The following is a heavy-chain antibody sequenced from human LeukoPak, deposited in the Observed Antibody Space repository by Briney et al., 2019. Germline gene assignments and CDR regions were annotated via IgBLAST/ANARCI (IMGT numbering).Heavy chain of an antibody. J-gene: IGHJ4*02. CDR3: SRGSGWLSVY. D-gene: IGHD6-19*01. Sequence: GGSLRLSCTASGFTFCDYLMSWFRQAPGKGLEWIGFISGGTTEYAASVKGRFTISRGDSTSIAYLQMNSLTTEDTAVYYCSRGSGWLSVYWGQGTLVTVSS. V-gene: IGHV3-49*03. CDR2: ISGGTT. CDR1: GFTFCDYL.